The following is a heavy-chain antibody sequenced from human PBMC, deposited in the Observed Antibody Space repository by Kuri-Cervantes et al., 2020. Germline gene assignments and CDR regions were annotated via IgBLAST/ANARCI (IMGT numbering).Heavy chain of an antibody. CDR2: IIPIFGTA. J-gene: IGHJ4*02. V-gene: IGHV1-69*01. CDR1: GFTVSSNY. Sequence: KISCAASGFTVSSNYMSWVRQAPGQGLEWMGGIIPIFGTANYAQKFQGRVTITADESTSTAYMELSSLRSEDTAVYYCARDGQDCSGGSCYSPGDYWGQGTLVTVSS. D-gene: IGHD2-15*01. CDR3: ARDGQDCSGGSCYSPGDY.